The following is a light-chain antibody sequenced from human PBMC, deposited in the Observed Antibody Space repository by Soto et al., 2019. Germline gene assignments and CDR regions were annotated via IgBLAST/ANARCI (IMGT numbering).Light chain of an antibody. CDR1: QSISTW. CDR3: QQYNRHSSYT. V-gene: IGKV1-5*03. CDR2: TAS. Sequence: DIQMTQSPSTLSASVGDRVTITCRASQSISTWLAWYQQKPGKAPKLLIYTASRLESGVPSRFSGSGSGTEFTLTISSLQPDDFATYYCQQYNRHSSYTFGQGTKLEIK. J-gene: IGKJ2*01.